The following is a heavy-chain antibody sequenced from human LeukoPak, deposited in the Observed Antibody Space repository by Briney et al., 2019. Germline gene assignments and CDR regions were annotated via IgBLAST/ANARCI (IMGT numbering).Heavy chain of an antibody. CDR2: IKEDGSEK. D-gene: IGHD3-10*01. CDR1: GFTFSSYW. J-gene: IGHJ4*02. Sequence: HPGGSLRLSCAAAGFTFSSYWMSWVRQAPGKGLEWVANIKEDGSEKYYVDSVKGRFTISRDNAKNSLFLQMNSLRAEDTAVYYCARDGLLWFGDSRTDFWGQGTLVTVSS. V-gene: IGHV3-7*01. CDR3: ARDGLLWFGDSRTDF.